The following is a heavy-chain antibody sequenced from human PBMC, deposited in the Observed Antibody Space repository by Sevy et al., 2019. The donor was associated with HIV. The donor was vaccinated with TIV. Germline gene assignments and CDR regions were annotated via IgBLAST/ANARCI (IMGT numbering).Heavy chain of an antibody. J-gene: IGHJ5*02. CDR2: IYHSGST. D-gene: IGHD2-2*01. CDR1: GYSISSGYY. V-gene: IGHV4-38-2*01. Sequence: SETLSLTCAVSGYSISSGYYWGWIRQPPGKGLEWIGSIYHSGSTYYNPSLKSRVTISVDTSKNKFSLKLSSVTAADTAVYYCARADRIVVVPAAKGGWFDPWGQGTLVTVSS. CDR3: ARADRIVVVPAAKGGWFDP.